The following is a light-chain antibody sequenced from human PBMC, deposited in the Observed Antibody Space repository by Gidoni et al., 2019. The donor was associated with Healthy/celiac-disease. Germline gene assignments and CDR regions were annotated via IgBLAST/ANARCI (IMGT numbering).Light chain of an antibody. V-gene: IGLV3-25*03. CDR1: ALPKQY. J-gene: IGLJ3*02. CDR3: QSADSSGTHTV. Sequence: SYELTQPPSVSVSPGQTARITCSGDALPKQYAYWYQQKPGQAPVLVIYNDSERPSGIPERFSGSSSGTTVTLTISGVQAEDEADYYCQSADSSGTHTVFGGGTKLTVL. CDR2: NDS.